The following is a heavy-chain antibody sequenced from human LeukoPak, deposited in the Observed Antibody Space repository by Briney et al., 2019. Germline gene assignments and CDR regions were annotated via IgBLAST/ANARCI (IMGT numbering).Heavy chain of an antibody. D-gene: IGHD3-10*01. CDR1: GGSISSSSYY. V-gene: IGHV4-39*07. Sequence: SETLSLTCTVSGGSISSSSYYWGWIRQPPGKGLEWIGSIYYSGSTYYNPSLKSRVTISVDTSKNQFSLKVSSVSAADTAVYYCARGNRPYGEHEAFDIWGHGTTVTVSP. CDR2: IYYSGST. J-gene: IGHJ3*02. CDR3: ARGNRPYGEHEAFDI.